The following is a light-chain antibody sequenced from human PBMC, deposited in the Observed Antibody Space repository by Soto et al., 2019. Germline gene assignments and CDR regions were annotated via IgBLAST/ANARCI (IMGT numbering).Light chain of an antibody. CDR3: LQHVIYPIT. Sequence: SGRITKKASQGIRNDLGWYQQRPGKAPKRLIYLASSLQSGVPSSFSGSGSGTEFMLSSSRLQPDDSATNYCLQHVIYPITFGWGTKVDIK. CDR1: QGIRND. J-gene: IGKJ4*01. CDR2: LAS. V-gene: IGKV1-17*01.